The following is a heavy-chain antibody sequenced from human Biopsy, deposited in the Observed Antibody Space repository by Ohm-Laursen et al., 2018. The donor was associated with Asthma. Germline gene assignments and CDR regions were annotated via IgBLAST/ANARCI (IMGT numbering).Heavy chain of an antibody. CDR2: ISWNSGNI. V-gene: IGHV3-9*01. CDR1: VFSFDDCA. CDR3: AKSADYYDSTDYLDF. J-gene: IGHJ4*01. Sequence: SLTLSCTASVFSFDDCAMHWVRHAPGKGLEWVSSISWNSGNIDYAVSVKGRFTISRDNAKNSLYLQMQSLRPEDTAFYYCAKSADYYDSTDYLDFWGRGTLVTVSS. D-gene: IGHD3-22*01.